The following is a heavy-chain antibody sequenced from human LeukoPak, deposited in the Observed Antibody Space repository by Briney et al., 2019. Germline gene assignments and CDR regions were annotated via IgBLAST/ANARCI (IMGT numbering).Heavy chain of an antibody. CDR3: AKVGDYGDYALDY. D-gene: IGHD4-17*01. Sequence: GGSLRLSCAASGFTFSSYGMHWVRQAPGMGLEWVAVISYDGSYKYYADSVKGRFTISRDNSKNTLYLQMNSLRAEDTAVYYCAKVGDYGDYALDYWGQGTLVTVSS. V-gene: IGHV3-30*18. CDR2: ISYDGSYK. CDR1: GFTFSSYG. J-gene: IGHJ4*02.